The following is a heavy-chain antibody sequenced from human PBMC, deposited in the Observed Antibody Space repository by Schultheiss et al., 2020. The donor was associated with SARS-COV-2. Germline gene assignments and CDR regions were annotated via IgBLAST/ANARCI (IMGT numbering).Heavy chain of an antibody. Sequence: GGSLRLSCAASGFTFSSYSMNWVRQAPGKGLEWVAVISYDGSNKYYADSVKGRFTISRDNSKNTLYLQMNSLKTEDTAVYYCTTEYPPTTRLPWGQGTLVTVSS. D-gene: IGHD4-17*01. CDR2: ISYDGSNK. V-gene: IGHV3-30*03. J-gene: IGHJ5*02. CDR1: GFTFSSYS. CDR3: TTEYPPTTRLP.